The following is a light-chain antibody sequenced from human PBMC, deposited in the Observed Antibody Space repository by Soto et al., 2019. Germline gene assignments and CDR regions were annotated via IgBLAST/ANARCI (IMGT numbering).Light chain of an antibody. J-gene: IGLJ1*01. V-gene: IGLV1-44*01. CDR2: SNN. Sequence: QSVLTQPPSASGTPGQRVTISCSGSSSNIGTNTVNWYQQLPGTAPKLLIYSNNQWPSGVPDRFSGSKSGTSASLAISGLQSDDEADYYCAAWDDSLNGYVFGTETNLTVL. CDR3: AAWDDSLNGYV. CDR1: SSNIGTNT.